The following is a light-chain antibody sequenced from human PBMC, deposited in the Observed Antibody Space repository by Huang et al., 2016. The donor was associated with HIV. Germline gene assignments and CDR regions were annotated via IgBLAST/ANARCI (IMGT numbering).Light chain of an antibody. V-gene: IGKV3-15*01. Sequence: EIVMTQSPATLSVSPWERATLACRARQTIGGSLAWYQKKPGQSPRLVIYEASTRATGIPARLSGSESGTDFTLTISSLQSEDFAVYYCQQYNDWSAVTFGGGTKVEI. CDR1: QTIGGS. CDR3: QQYNDWSAVT. J-gene: IGKJ4*01. CDR2: EAS.